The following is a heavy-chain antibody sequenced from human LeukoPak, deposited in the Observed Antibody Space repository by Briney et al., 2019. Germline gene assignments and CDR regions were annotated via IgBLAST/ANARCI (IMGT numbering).Heavy chain of an antibody. CDR3: ARDNYYDRETGFDP. V-gene: IGHV1-46*01. Sequence: ASVKVSCKASGYTFTSYYMHWVRQAPGQGLEWMGIINPSGGSTSYAQKFQGRVTITADKSTSTAYMELSSLRSEDTAVYYCARDNYYDRETGFDPWGQGTLVTVSS. J-gene: IGHJ5*02. D-gene: IGHD3-22*01. CDR2: INPSGGST. CDR1: GYTFTSYY.